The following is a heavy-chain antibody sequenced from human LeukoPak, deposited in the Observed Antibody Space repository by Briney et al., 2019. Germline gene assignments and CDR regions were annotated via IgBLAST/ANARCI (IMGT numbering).Heavy chain of an antibody. J-gene: IGHJ4*02. CDR1: GFTFDDYA. CDR3: AKDSAITGYSSGWFYFDY. CDR2: ISWNSGSI. Sequence: TGGSLRLSCAASGFTFDDYAMHWVRQAPGKGLEWVSGISWNSGSIGYADSVKGRFTISRDNAKNSLYLQMNSLRAEDTALYYCAKDSAITGYSSGWFYFDYWGQGTLVTVSS. V-gene: IGHV3-9*01. D-gene: IGHD6-19*01.